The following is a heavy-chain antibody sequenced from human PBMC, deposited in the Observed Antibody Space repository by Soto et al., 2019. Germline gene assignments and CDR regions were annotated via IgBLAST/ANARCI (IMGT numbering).Heavy chain of an antibody. CDR3: ARLRARMVNYYYYGMDV. V-gene: IGHV5-51*01. Sequence: GESLKISCKGSGYSFTSYWIGWVRQMPGKGLEWMGIIYPGDSDTSYSPSFQGHVTISADKSISTAYLQWSSLKASDTAMYYCARLRARMVNYYYYGMDVWGQGTTVTVSS. D-gene: IGHD3-10*01. CDR1: GYSFTSYW. CDR2: IYPGDSDT. J-gene: IGHJ6*02.